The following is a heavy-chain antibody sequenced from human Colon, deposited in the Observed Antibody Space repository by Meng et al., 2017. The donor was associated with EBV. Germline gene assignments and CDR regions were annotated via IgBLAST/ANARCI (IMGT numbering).Heavy chain of an antibody. Sequence: QLHRQGSGPGLVKPSEPLSLTRPVSGGSISSSPYYWGWVRQPPGKGLQWIGTIYHSGSTSYNPSLQSRVTMFVDTSKNQFSLMLTSVTATDTAVYYCARRRGGSGRDCWGQGTLVTVSS. J-gene: IGHJ4*02. CDR3: ARRRGGSGRDC. CDR1: GGSISSSPYY. D-gene: IGHD3-10*01. V-gene: IGHV4-39*01. CDR2: IYHSGST.